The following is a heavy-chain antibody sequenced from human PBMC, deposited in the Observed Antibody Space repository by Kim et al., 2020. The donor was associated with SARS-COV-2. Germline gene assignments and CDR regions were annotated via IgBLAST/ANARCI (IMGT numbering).Heavy chain of an antibody. V-gene: IGHV4-59*13. CDR1: GGSISSYY. CDR2: IYYSGST. CDR3: ARDRGGIAAAGTALYYYGMDV. Sequence: SETLSLTCTVSGGSISSYYWSWIRQPPGKGLEWIGYIYYSGSTNYNPSLKSRVTISVDTSKNQFSLKLSSVTAADTAVYYCARDRGGIAAAGTALYYYGMDVWGQGTTVTVSS. D-gene: IGHD6-13*01. J-gene: IGHJ6*02.